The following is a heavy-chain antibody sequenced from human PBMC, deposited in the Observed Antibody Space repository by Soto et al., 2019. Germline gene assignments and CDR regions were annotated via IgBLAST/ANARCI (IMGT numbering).Heavy chain of an antibody. Sequence: SETLSLTCTVSGGSISSYYWSWIRQPPGKGLEWIGYIYYSGSTNYNPSLKSRVTISVDTSKNQFSLKLSSVTAADTAVYYCASVRGGYDILTGYHISWFAPWGQGTLVTVSS. CDR2: IYYSGST. J-gene: IGHJ5*02. D-gene: IGHD3-9*01. V-gene: IGHV4-59*01. CDR3: ASVRGGYDILTGYHISWFAP. CDR1: GGSISSYY.